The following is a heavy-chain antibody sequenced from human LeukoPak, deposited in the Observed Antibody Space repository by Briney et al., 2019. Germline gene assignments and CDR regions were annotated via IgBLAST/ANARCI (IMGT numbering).Heavy chain of an antibody. CDR3: ARRWCSSTSCQFDY. J-gene: IGHJ4*02. CDR2: IKPSDGST. V-gene: IGHV1-46*01. Sequence: ASVKVSCKASGYTFTGYYMHWVRQAPGQGLEWMGIIKPSDGSTSYAQNFQGRVTMTRDTSTSTVYMELSSLRSDDTAVYYCARRWCSSTSCQFDYWDQGTLVTVSS. CDR1: GYTFTGYY. D-gene: IGHD2-2*01.